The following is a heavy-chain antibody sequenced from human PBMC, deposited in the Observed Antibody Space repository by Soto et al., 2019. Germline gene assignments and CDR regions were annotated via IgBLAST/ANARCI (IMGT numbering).Heavy chain of an antibody. D-gene: IGHD5-12*01. Sequence: QVQLVQSGAEVRKPGSSVKVSCKASGLTYSSSAISWVRQAPGQGPEWMGGINPILGTPDYAPKFQGRVTITADESTSTVYMDLGSLRSEDTAMYYCARGGVDVVATSAVDYWGQGTLVTVSS. J-gene: IGHJ4*02. CDR2: INPILGTP. V-gene: IGHV1-69*01. CDR3: ARGGVDVVATSAVDY. CDR1: GLTYSSSA.